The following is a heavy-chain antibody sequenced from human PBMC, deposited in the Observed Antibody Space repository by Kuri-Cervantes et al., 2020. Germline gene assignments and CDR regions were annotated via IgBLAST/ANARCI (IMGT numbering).Heavy chain of an antibody. J-gene: IGHJ6*03. Sequence: SETLSLTCAVSGGSISSSNWWSWVRQPPGKGLEWIGEIYHSGSTNYNPSLKSRVTISVETSKNQFSLKLSSVTAADTAVYYCATRAYPDYYMDVWGKGTTVTVSS. V-gene: IGHV4-4*02. CDR1: GGSISSSNW. D-gene: IGHD1-1*01. CDR3: ATRAYPDYYMDV. CDR2: IYHSGST.